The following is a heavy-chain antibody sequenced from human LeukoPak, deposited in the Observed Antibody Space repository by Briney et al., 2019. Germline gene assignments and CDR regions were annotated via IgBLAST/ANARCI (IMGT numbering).Heavy chain of an antibody. Sequence: SETLSLTCTVSGGSISSGDYYWSWIRQPPGKGLEWIGYIYYSGSTYYNPSLKSRVTISVDTSKNQFSLKLSSVTAADTAVYYCARGIKTTVTPYFDYWGQGTLVTVSS. D-gene: IGHD4-17*01. CDR3: ARGIKTTVTPYFDY. CDR2: IYYSGST. V-gene: IGHV4-30-4*01. J-gene: IGHJ4*02. CDR1: GGSISSGDYY.